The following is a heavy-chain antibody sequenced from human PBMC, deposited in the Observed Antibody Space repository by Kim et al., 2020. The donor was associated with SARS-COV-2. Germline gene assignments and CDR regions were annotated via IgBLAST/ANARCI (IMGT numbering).Heavy chain of an antibody. Sequence: GGSLRLSCAASGFTFSSSWMHWVRQAPGKGLVWVSRISGDGSTTTYADSVKGRFTISRDNAKNTLFLQMDSLRAEDKAVYYCVSLIVEARGCWGQGTLVTVSS. J-gene: IGHJ4*02. CDR2: ISGDGSTT. D-gene: IGHD1-26*01. CDR1: GFTFSSSW. CDR3: VSLIVEARGC. V-gene: IGHV3-74*01.